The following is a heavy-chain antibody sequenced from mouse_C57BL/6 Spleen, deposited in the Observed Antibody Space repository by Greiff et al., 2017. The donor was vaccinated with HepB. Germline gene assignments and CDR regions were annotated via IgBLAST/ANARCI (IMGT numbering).Heavy chain of an antibody. CDR3: ARDRSNYDAMDY. V-gene: IGHV3-6*01. CDR2: ISYDGSN. D-gene: IGHD2-5*01. CDR1: GYSITSGYY. J-gene: IGHJ4*01. Sequence: EVKLMESGPGLVKPSQSLSLTCSVTGYSITSGYYWNWIRQFPGNKLEWMGYISYDGSNNYNPSLKNRISITRDTSKNQFFLKLNSVTTEDTATYYCARDRSNYDAMDYWGQGTSVTVSS.